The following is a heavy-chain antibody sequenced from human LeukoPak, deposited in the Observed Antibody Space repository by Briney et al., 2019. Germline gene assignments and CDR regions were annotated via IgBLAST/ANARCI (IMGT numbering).Heavy chain of an antibody. CDR2: IYPGGSDT. V-gene: IGHV5-51*01. Sequence: GESLKISCRSSGYSFINYYIGWVRPVPGKGLEWMGVIYPGGSDTTYSPAFRGHVVFSADTSTSTVYLQLSSLQASDTAIYYCARQYRSGWFRNFDYWGQGALITVPS. CDR3: ARQYRSGWFRNFDY. J-gene: IGHJ4*01. CDR1: GYSFINYY. D-gene: IGHD6-19*01.